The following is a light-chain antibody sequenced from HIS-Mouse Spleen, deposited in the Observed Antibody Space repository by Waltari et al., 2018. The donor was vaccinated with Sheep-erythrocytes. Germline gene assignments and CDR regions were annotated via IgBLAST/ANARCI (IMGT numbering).Light chain of an antibody. Sequence: QSALTQPPSASGSPGQSVTISCPGTSSDGGGYNYVSCYQQHPGKAPKLMIYEVSKRPSGVPDRFSGSKSGNTASLTVSGLQAEDEADYYCSSYAGSNNWVFGGGTKLTVL. J-gene: IGLJ3*02. V-gene: IGLV2-8*01. CDR3: SSYAGSNNWV. CDR1: SSDGGGYNY. CDR2: EVS.